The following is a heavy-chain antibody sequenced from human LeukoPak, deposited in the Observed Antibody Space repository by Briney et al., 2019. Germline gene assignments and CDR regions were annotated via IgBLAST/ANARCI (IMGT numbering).Heavy chain of an antibody. CDR2: ISSSSSYI. CDR1: GFTFSSYS. Sequence: PGGSLRLSCAASGFTFSSYSMNWVRQAPGKGLEWVSSISSSSSYIYYAYSVKGRFTISRDNAKNSLYLQMNSLRAEDTAVYYCARGTISLDYWGQGTLVTVSS. J-gene: IGHJ4*02. V-gene: IGHV3-21*01. D-gene: IGHD3-10*01. CDR3: ARGTISLDY.